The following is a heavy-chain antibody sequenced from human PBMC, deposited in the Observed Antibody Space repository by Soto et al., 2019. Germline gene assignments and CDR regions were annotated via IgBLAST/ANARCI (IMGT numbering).Heavy chain of an antibody. D-gene: IGHD1-26*01. J-gene: IGHJ4*02. CDR2: IYWDDDK. CDR3: AHSALQTGDFDY. CDR1: GFSLSTSGVS. V-gene: IGHV2-5*02. Sequence: QITLKESGPTLVKPTQTLTLTCTFSGFSLSTSGVSVGSIRQPPGKALEWLALIYWDDDKRYSPSLKSRLTITKDTSKNQVVLTITNMDPVDTATYYCAHSALQTGDFDYWGQGTLVTVSS.